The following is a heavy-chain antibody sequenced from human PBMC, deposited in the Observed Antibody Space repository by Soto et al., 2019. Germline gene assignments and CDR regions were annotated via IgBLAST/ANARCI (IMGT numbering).Heavy chain of an antibody. Sequence: GGSLRLSCAASGFTFSSYAMSWVRQAPGKGLEWVSAISGSGGSTYYADSVKGRFTISRDNSKNTLYLQMNSLTAEDTAVYYCAKRPSIAVAGTGYWGQGTLVTVSS. CDR3: AKRPSIAVAGTGY. V-gene: IGHV3-23*01. CDR2: ISGSGGST. D-gene: IGHD6-19*01. J-gene: IGHJ4*02. CDR1: GFTFSSYA.